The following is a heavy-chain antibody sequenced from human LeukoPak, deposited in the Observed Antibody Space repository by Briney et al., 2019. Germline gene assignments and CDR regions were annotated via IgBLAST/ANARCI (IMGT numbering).Heavy chain of an antibody. D-gene: IGHD3-9*01. J-gene: IGHJ5*02. CDR1: GYTFTSYG. CDR3: ARTPFYDILTGYKWFDP. Sequence: ASVKVSCKASGYTFTSYGISWVRQAPGQGLEWMGWISAYNGNTNYAQKLQGRVTMTTDTSTSTAYMELRSLRSDDTAVYYCARTPFYDILTGYKWFDPWGQGTLVTVSS. V-gene: IGHV1-18*01. CDR2: ISAYNGNT.